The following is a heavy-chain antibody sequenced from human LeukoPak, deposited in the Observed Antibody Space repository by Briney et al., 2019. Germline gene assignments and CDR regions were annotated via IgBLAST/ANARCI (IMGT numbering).Heavy chain of an antibody. CDR2: ITWNSGTI. CDR3: AKDVTGTGAFDI. D-gene: IGHD1-7*01. Sequence: GRSLRLSCAASGFTFDDYAMHWVRQGPGKGLEWVSGITWNSGTIGYADSVKGRFTISRDNAKNSLYLQANSLRAEDTALYYCAKDVTGTGAFDIWGQGTMVTVSS. V-gene: IGHV3-9*01. J-gene: IGHJ3*02. CDR1: GFTFDDYA.